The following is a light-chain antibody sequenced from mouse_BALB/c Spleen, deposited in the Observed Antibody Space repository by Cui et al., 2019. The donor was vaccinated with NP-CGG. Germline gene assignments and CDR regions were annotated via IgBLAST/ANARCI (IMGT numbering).Light chain of an antibody. CDR3: ALWYSNHWV. J-gene: IGLJ1*01. CDR1: TGAVTTSNY. CDR2: GTN. Sequence: QAVVTPVSSLTTSPGETVTLTCRSSTGAVTTSNYVNWAQEKPGHLFTGLIGGTNNRAPGAPARFSGSLIGDKAALTITGAQTEDEAIYFCALWYSNHWVFGGGTKLTVL. V-gene: IGLV1*01.